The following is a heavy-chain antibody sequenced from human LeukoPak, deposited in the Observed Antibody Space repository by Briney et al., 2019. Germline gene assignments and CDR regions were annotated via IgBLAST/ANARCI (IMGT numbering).Heavy chain of an antibody. V-gene: IGHV4-31*03. J-gene: IGHJ4*02. D-gene: IGHD5-24*01. CDR2: IYYSGSS. CDR3: ARNRDGYNSFDY. CDR1: GGSINNGGYY. Sequence: NTSETLSLTCTVSGGSINNGGYYWSWIRQHPGKGLEWIGYIYYSGSSYYNPSLRSRVTISVDTSKNHFSLKLSSVTAADTAVYYCARNRDGYNSFDYWGQGTLVTVFS.